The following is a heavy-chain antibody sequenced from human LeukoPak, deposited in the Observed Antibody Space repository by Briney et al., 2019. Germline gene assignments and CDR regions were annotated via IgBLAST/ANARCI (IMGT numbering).Heavy chain of an antibody. J-gene: IGHJ5*02. CDR2: IYYSGST. Sequence: SETLSLTCTVSGGSISSSSYYWGWIRQPPGKGLEWIGSIYYSGSTYYNPSLKSRVTISVDTSKNQFSLKLSSVTAADTAVYYCARHCSSTSCRNWFDPWGQGTLVTVSS. V-gene: IGHV4-39*01. CDR3: ARHCSSTSCRNWFDP. CDR1: GGSISSSSYY. D-gene: IGHD2-2*01.